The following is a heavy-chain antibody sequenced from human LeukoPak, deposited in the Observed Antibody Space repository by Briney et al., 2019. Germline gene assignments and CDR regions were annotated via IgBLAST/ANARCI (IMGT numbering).Heavy chain of an antibody. J-gene: IGHJ4*02. D-gene: IGHD5-18*01. V-gene: IGHV3-23*01. CDR3: AKAPKYSYASDY. Sequence: GGSLRLSCAASGFTFSSYALSWVRQAPGKGLEWVSAISGSGGSTYYADSVKGRFTISRDNSKNTLYLQMNSLRAEDTAVYYCAKAPKYSYASDYWGQGTLVTVSS. CDR1: GFTFSSYA. CDR2: ISGSGGST.